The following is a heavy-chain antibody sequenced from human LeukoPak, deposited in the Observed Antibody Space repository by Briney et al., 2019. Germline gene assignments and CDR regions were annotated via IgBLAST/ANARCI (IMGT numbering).Heavy chain of an antibody. CDR3: ARAPGSGLPYYFDY. CDR1: GGSFSGYY. Sequence: SETLSLTCAVYGGSFSGYYWSWIRQPPGKGLEWIGRIYTSGSTNYNPSLKSRVTISVDTSKNQFSLKLSSVTAADTAVYYCARAPGSGLPYYFDYWGQGTLVTVSS. V-gene: IGHV4-59*10. J-gene: IGHJ4*02. D-gene: IGHD3-10*01. CDR2: IYTSGST.